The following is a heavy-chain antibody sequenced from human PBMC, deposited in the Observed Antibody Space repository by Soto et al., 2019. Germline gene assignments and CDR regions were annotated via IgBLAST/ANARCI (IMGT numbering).Heavy chain of an antibody. V-gene: IGHV1-24*01. CDR2: FDPEDCET. J-gene: IGHJ5*02. D-gene: IGHD2-15*01. CDR3: VVVVAAMEPPGLFDP. CDR1: GYTLTELS. Sequence: GASVKVSCKVSGYTLTELSMHWVRQAPGKGLEWMGGFDPEDCETIYAQKFQGRVTMTEDTSTDTAYMELSSLRSEDTAVYDCVVVVAAMEPPGLFDPWGQGTLVTVSS.